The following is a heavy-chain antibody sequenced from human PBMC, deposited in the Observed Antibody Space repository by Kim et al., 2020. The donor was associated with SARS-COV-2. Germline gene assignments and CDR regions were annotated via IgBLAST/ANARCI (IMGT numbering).Heavy chain of an antibody. J-gene: IGHJ4*02. Sequence: ADSVKGRFTIARDNAKNSLYLQMISLRDEGTAVYYCARVPGIAVAGTLGYWGQGTLGTVSS. V-gene: IGHV3-48*02. CDR3: ARVPGIAVAGTLGY. D-gene: IGHD6-19*01.